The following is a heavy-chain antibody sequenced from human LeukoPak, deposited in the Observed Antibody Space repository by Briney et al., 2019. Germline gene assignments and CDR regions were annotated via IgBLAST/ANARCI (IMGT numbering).Heavy chain of an antibody. CDR2: IYYSGST. J-gene: IGHJ4*02. CDR1: GGSISSGGYS. Sequence: SETLSLTCAVSGGSISSGGYSWSWIRQPPGKGLEWIGYIYYSGSTNYNPSLKSRVTISVDTSKNQFSLKLSSVTAADTAVYYCARVGEGRRGYGYFDYWGQGTLVTVSS. CDR3: ARVGEGRRGYGYFDY. D-gene: IGHD5-12*01. V-gene: IGHV4-61*08.